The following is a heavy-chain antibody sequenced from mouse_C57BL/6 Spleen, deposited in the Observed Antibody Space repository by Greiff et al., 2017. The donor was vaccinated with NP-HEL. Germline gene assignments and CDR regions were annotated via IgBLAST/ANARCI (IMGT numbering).Heavy chain of an antibody. CDR2: ISSGSSTI. CDR1: GFTFSDYG. V-gene: IGHV5-17*01. D-gene: IGHD2-4*01. CDR3: ARAYDYDEMDY. Sequence: DVMLVESGGGLVKPGGSLKLSCAASGFTFSDYGMHWVRQAPEKGLEWVAYISSGSSTIYYADTVKGRFTISRDNAKNTLFLQMTSLRSEDTAMYYCARAYDYDEMDYWGQGTSVTVSS. J-gene: IGHJ4*01.